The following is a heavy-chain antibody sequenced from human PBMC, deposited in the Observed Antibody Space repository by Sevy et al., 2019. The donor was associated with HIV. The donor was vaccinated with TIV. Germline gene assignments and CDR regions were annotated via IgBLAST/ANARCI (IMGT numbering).Heavy chain of an antibody. CDR1: SASITSYY. D-gene: IGHD1-26*01. Sequence: SETLSLTCTVSSASITSYYWSWIRQPPGKGLEWIAYTYYTGSTKYNPSLKSRVTTSIDTSKNQRSLNLSSVTAADTAVYYCVRGGSPSWGVDLWGKGTTVTVSS. CDR3: VRGGSPSWGVDL. J-gene: IGHJ6*01. V-gene: IGHV4-59*01. CDR2: TYYTGST.